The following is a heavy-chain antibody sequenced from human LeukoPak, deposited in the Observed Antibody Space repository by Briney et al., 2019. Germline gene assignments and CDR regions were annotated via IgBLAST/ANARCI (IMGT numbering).Heavy chain of an antibody. Sequence: PGGSLRLSCSASGFTFSSYAMHWVRQAPGKGLEYVSAISSNGGSTYYAGSVKGRFTISRDNSKNTLYLQMNSLRAEDTAVYYCAKQPLYSYGLAFNWFNPWGQGTLVTVSS. V-gene: IGHV3-64*04. CDR1: GFTFSSYA. CDR2: ISSNGGST. CDR3: AKQPLYSYGLAFNWFNP. J-gene: IGHJ5*02. D-gene: IGHD5-18*01.